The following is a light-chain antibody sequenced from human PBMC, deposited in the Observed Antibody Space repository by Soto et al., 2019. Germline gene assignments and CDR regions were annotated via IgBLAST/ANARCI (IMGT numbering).Light chain of an antibody. CDR2: ETS. CDR3: FSFTSTNTHV. Sequence: QSALTQPASVSGSPGQSVTISCTGTSSDFGSYKFVSWYQHHPGKVPKVIIYETSKRPSGVSDRFSGSKSGNTASLTISGLQDEDEDDYYCFSFTSTNTHVFGSGTKVTVL. J-gene: IGLJ1*01. V-gene: IGLV2-23*01. CDR1: SSDFGSYKF.